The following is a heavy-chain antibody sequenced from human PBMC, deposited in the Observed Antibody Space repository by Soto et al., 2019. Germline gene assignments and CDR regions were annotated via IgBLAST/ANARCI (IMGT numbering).Heavy chain of an antibody. CDR3: ALTTGYYYYYMDV. CDR1: GFTFSSYS. CDR2: ISSSSSTI. V-gene: IGHV3-48*01. J-gene: IGHJ6*03. D-gene: IGHD4-4*01. Sequence: GGSLRLSCAASGFTFSSYSMNWVRQAPGKGLEWVSYISSSSSTIYYADSVKGRFTISRDNAKNSLYLQMNSLRAEDTAVYYCALTTGYYYYYMDVWGKGTTVTVSS.